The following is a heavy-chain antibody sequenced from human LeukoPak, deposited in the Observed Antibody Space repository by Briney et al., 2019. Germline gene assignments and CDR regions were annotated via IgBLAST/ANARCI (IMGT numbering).Heavy chain of an antibody. D-gene: IGHD1-26*01. CDR2: AHSSGST. CDR1: GDSISSYF. Sequence: SETLSLTCTVSGDSISSYFWSWVRQPPGKGMEWVGYAHSSGSTNYNPSLKTLVTISADASKNQFSLHLRSVTAADTAVYYCARDSHSIDIATPVGFDPWGQGTLVPSRQ. V-gene: IGHV4-59*01. CDR3: ARDSHSIDIATPVGFDP. J-gene: IGHJ5*02.